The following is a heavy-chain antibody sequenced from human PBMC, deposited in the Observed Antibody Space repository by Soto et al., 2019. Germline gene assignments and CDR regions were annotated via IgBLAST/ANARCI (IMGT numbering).Heavy chain of an antibody. Sequence: HPGGSLRLSCAASGFTFDDYAMHWVRQAPGKGLEWVSGISWNSGSIGYADSVKGRFTISRDNAKNSLYLQMNSLRAEDTALYYCAKDRENCSGGSCYAFDSWGQGTMVTVSS. D-gene: IGHD2-15*01. CDR3: AKDRENCSGGSCYAFDS. V-gene: IGHV3-9*01. CDR2: ISWNSGSI. CDR1: GFTFDDYA. J-gene: IGHJ3*02.